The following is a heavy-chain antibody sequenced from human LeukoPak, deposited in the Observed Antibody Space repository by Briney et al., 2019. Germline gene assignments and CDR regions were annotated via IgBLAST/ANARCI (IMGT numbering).Heavy chain of an antibody. CDR2: ISSSGSTI. CDR1: GFTFSDYY. Sequence: GGSLRLSCAASGFTFSDYYMSWIRQAPGKGLEWVSYISSSGSTIYYADSVKARFTISWDNAKNSLYLQMNSLRAEDTAVYYCARDLELGPVSDYYYYGMDVWGQGTTVTVSS. V-gene: IGHV3-11*01. CDR3: ARDLELGPVSDYYYYGMDV. D-gene: IGHD7-27*01. J-gene: IGHJ6*02.